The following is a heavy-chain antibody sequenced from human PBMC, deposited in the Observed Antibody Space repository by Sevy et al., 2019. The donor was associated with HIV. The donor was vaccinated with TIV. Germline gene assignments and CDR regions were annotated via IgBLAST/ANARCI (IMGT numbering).Heavy chain of an antibody. J-gene: IGHJ4*02. D-gene: IGHD4-17*01. CDR3: ARDPRIYGDYLLAYFDY. CDR1: GLTPSTYG. CDR2: IGYDGNNK. Sequence: GGSLRLSCAASGLTPSTYGIHWVRQAPGKGLEWVAVIGYDGNNKFYADSVKGRFTISRDDSKNTVLLQMDSLRAEDTAVYYCARDPRIYGDYLLAYFDYWGQGTLVTVSS. V-gene: IGHV3-33*01.